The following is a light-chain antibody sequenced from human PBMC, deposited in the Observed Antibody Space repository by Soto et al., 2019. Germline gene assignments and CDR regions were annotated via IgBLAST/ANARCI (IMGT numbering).Light chain of an antibody. V-gene: IGKV1-5*03. J-gene: IGKJ1*01. CDR3: QQHNNYPWT. Sequence: DVQMTQSPSTLSASVGDRVTITCRASQSISTWLAWYQQKPGRAPKFLIYKASRLESGVPSRFSGSGSGSEFTLTITSLQPDDFATYYCQQHNNYPWTFGPGTKVDI. CDR1: QSISTW. CDR2: KAS.